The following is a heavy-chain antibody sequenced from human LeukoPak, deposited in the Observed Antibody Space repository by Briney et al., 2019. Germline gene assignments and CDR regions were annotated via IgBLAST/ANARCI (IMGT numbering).Heavy chain of an antibody. J-gene: IGHJ6*02. D-gene: IGHD6-13*01. CDR1: GGSIRSGGWY. CDR2: IYYDGST. Sequence: SQTLSLTCTVSGGSIRSGGWYWSWIRQHPGKGLEWLGYIYYDGSTDYNPSLKSRVTISVDTSKNQFSLRLSSVTAADTAVYYCAKENYPSSSWYPYGMDVWGQGTTVTVSS. V-gene: IGHV4-31*03. CDR3: AKENYPSSSWYPYGMDV.